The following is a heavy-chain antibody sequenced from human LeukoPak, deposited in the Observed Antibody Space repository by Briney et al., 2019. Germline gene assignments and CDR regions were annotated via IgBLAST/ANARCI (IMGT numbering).Heavy chain of an antibody. V-gene: IGHV1-2*02. D-gene: IGHD1-1*01. CDR1: GYTFTGYY. CDR3: ARESLLEPYGMDV. Sequence: ASVKVSCKASGYTFTGYYMHWVRQAPGQGLEWMGWINPNSGGTNYAQKFQGRVNMTRDTSTSTAYMELSRLRSDDTAVYYCARESLLEPYGMDVWGQGTTVTVSS. CDR2: INPNSGGT. J-gene: IGHJ6*02.